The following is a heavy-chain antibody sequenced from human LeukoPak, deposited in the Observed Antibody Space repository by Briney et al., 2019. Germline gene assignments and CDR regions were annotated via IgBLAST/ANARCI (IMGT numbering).Heavy chain of an antibody. CDR2: IYYSGST. Sequence: SETLSLTCTVSGGSLSSYYWSWIRQPPGKGLEWIGYIYYSGSTNYNPSLKSRVTISVDTSKNQFSLKLSSVTAADTAVYYCARDKYYGSGSYYNLGDYYYGMDVWGQGTTVTVSS. CDR3: ARDKYYGSGSYYNLGDYYYGMDV. J-gene: IGHJ6*02. CDR1: GGSLSSYY. D-gene: IGHD3-10*01. V-gene: IGHV4-59*01.